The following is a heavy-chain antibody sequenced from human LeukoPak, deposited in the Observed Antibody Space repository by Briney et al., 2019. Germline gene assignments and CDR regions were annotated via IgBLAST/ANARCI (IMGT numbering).Heavy chain of an antibody. CDR3: ASSPRAFEI. V-gene: IGHV4-34*01. CDR2: INHSGST. Sequence: SETLSLTCAVYGGSFSGYYWSWIRQPPGKGLEWIGEINHSGSTNYNPSLKSRVTISVDTSKNQFSLKLSSVTAADTAVYYCASSPRAFEIWGQGTMVTVSS. J-gene: IGHJ3*02. CDR1: GGSFSGYY.